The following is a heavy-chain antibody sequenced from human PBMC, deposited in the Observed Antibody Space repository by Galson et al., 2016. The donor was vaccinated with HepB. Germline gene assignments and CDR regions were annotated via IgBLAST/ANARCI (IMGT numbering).Heavy chain of an antibody. V-gene: IGHV3-23*01. Sequence: SLRLSCAASGFTFSNYAMSWVRQAPGKGLEWVSAISGSGGSTYYADSVKGRFTISRDNSKNTLYLQMNSLRAEDTAVYYCAKVRSSRIVVVPAAPFDYWGQGTLVTVSS. J-gene: IGHJ4*02. D-gene: IGHD2-2*01. CDR2: ISGSGGST. CDR1: GFTFSNYA. CDR3: AKVRSSRIVVVPAAPFDY.